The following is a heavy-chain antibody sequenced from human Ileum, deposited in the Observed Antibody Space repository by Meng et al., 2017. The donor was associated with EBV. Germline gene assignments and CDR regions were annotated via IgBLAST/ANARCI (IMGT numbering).Heavy chain of an antibody. CDR2: IQHSGST. J-gene: IGHJ4*02. CDR3: ARAHPVVYFFDY. V-gene: IGHV4-30-2*01. Sequence: QRQGSGSGLVEPPQTLSLTRAGSGGSISRGGHSWSWIRQPPGKGLEWIGDIQHSGSTYYNPSLKSRVTISVDRSRNQFSLKLSSVTAADTAVYYCARAHPVVYFFDYWGQGTLVTVSS. D-gene: IGHD4-23*01. CDR1: GGSISRGGHS.